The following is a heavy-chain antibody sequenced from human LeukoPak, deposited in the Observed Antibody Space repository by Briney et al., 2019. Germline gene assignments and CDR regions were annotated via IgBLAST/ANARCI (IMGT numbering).Heavy chain of an antibody. J-gene: IGHJ4*02. CDR3: ASSYSGYHY. CDR2: FIPNLNIA. D-gene: IGHD5-12*01. V-gene: IGHV1-69*10. Sequence: GASVKVSCKAFGGTFRRNDLTWVRLAPGQGLEWMGGFIPNLNIAHYAQKFKARVTITADESTTTAYMELRSLRSEDTAVYYCASSYSGYHYWGQGTLVTVSS. CDR1: GGTFRRND.